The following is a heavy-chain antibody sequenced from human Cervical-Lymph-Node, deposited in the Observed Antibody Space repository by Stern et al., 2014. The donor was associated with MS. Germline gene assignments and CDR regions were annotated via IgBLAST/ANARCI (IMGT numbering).Heavy chain of an antibody. CDR1: GGSISSGDYY. CDR2: IYYSGRT. Sequence: QVQLQESGPGLVKPSQTLSLTCTVSGGSISSGDYYWSWIRQPPGKGLEWIGYIYYSGRTYYNPSLKSRVTISVATSKNQFSLKLSSVTAADTAVYYCASANCSSTSCPNWFDPWGQGTLVTVSS. D-gene: IGHD2-2*01. J-gene: IGHJ5*02. V-gene: IGHV4-30-4*01. CDR3: ASANCSSTSCPNWFDP.